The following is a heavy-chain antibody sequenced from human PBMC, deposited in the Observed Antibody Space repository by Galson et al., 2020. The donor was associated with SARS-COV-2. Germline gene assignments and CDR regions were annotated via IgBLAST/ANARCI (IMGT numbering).Heavy chain of an antibody. J-gene: IGHJ6*02. CDR2: IYYSGST. CDR1: SGSISGFY. D-gene: IGHD2-15*01. CDR3: ARLMRSCSGGICYTYYYYAMDV. V-gene: IGHV4-59*01. Sequence: SETLSLTCTVSSGSISGFYWSWIRQPPGKGLEWLGYIYYSGSTNYNPSLKSRVTISLDTSKNQFSLRLSSVTAADTAVYYCARLMRSCSGGICYTYYYYAMDVWGQGTTVTVSS.